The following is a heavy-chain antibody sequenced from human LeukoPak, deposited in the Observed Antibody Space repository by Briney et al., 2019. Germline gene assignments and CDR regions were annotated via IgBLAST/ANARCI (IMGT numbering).Heavy chain of an antibody. CDR2: ISGSGVTT. CDR1: GFTFSSYA. D-gene: IGHD7-27*01. J-gene: IGHJ4*02. Sequence: GGSLRLSCIASGFTFSSYAMGWVRQAPGKGLEWVSAISGSGVTTHYAGSVQGRFSISRDNSKNTLYLQMNSLRVEDTALYYCAKLWSRFYETGEYDSWGQGILVTVSS. CDR3: AKLWSRFYETGEYDS. V-gene: IGHV3-23*01.